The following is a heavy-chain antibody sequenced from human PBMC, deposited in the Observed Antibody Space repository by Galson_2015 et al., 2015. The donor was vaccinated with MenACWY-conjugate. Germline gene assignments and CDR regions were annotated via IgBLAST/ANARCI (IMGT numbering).Heavy chain of an antibody. V-gene: IGHV1-46*01. CDR3: ARDGFHSSSWYTGAVYFDY. J-gene: IGHJ4*02. CDR2: INPSGGST. CDR1: GYTFTSYY. Sequence: SVKVSCKASGYTFTSYYMHWVRQAPGQGLEWMGIINPSGGSTSYAQKFQGRVTMTRDTSTSTVYMELSSLRSEDTAVYYCARDGFHSSSWYTGAVYFDYWGQGTLVTVSS. D-gene: IGHD6-13*01.